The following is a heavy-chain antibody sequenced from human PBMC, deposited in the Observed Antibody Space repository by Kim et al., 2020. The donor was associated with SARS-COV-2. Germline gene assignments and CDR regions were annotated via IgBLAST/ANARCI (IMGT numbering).Heavy chain of an antibody. D-gene: IGHD3-3*01. V-gene: IGHV1-18*01. CDR1: GYTFTSYG. Sequence: ASVKVSCKASGYTFTSYGISWVRQAPGQGLEWMGWISAYNGNTNYAQKLQGRVTMTTDTSTSTAYMELRSLRSDDTAVYYCARGATYYDFWSGPQPIDYWGQGTLVTVSS. CDR3: ARGATYYDFWSGPQPIDY. J-gene: IGHJ4*02. CDR2: ISAYNGNT.